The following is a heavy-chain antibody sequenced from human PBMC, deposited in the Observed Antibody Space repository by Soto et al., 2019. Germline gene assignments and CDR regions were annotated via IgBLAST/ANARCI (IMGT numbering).Heavy chain of an antibody. CDR2: ILATMYGAPA. D-gene: IGHD2-8*02. V-gene: IGHV3-49*03. Sequence: GGSVRLSCATSGFPFPDNAVSWFRQAPGKRPEWVSSILATMYGAPAYYDVSVNGRFFVSREDSKRTVYLQMNSLKIEDTAVYYCSGHGGVSEPWGPGTQVTVSS. J-gene: IGHJ4*02. CDR1: GFPFPDNA. CDR3: SGHGGVSEP.